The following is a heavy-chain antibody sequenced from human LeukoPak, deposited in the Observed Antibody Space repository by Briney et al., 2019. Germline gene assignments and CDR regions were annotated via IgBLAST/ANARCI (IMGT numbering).Heavy chain of an antibody. Sequence: SETLSLTCAVSGGSISSGGYSWSWIRQPPGKGLEWIGYIYHSGSTYYNPSLKSRVTISVDRSKNQFSLKLSSVTAEDTAVYYCARVSLHAGVFFDYWGQGTLVTVSS. CDR1: GGSISSGGYS. J-gene: IGHJ4*02. D-gene: IGHD3-10*01. V-gene: IGHV4-30-2*01. CDR2: IYHSGST. CDR3: ARVSLHAGVFFDY.